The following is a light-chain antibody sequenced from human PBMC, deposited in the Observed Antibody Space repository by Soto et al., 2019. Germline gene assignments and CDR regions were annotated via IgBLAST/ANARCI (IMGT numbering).Light chain of an antibody. V-gene: IGKV3-20*01. CDR3: QHYDTSSGT. CDR2: GAS. J-gene: IGKJ1*01. CDR1: QSLSSSN. Sequence: EILLTHAPGTLSLSLRESATRSCRASQSLSSSNLAWYQQKPGQAPRLLIYGASSGATGIPDRFSGSGSGTDFTLTISRLEPEDFAVYYCQHYDTSSGTFGQGTKVDIK.